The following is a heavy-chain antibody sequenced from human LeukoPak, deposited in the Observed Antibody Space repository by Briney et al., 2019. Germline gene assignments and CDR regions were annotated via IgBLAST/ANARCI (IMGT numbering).Heavy chain of an antibody. Sequence: SCKASGGTFSSYAISWVRQAPGKGLEWVAVISYDGSNKYYADSVKGRFTISRDNSKNTLYLQMNSLRAEDTAVYYCARVKRPGIAVAGTALSLDYWGQGTLVTVSS. CDR3: ARVKRPGIAVAGTALSLDY. V-gene: IGHV3-30*04. CDR2: ISYDGSNK. J-gene: IGHJ4*02. D-gene: IGHD6-19*01. CDR1: GGTFSSYA.